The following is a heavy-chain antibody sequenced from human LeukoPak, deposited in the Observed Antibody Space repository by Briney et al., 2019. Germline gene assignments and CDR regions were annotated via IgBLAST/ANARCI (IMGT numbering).Heavy chain of an antibody. CDR2: ISAYNGNT. CDR3: ARDQRAVAGPPFDY. Sequence: ASVKVSCKSSGYTFTSYGISWVRQAPGQGLEWMGWISAYNGNTNYAQKLQGRVTMTTDTSTSTAYMELRSLRSDDTAVYYCARDQRAVAGPPFDYWGQGTLVTVSS. D-gene: IGHD6-19*01. CDR1: GYTFTSYG. V-gene: IGHV1-18*01. J-gene: IGHJ4*02.